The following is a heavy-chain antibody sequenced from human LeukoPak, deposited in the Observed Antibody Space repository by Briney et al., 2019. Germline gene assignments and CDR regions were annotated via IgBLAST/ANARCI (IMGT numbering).Heavy chain of an antibody. CDR2: IYPGDSDT. CDR1: GYSFTSYW. Sequence: GESLKISCKGSGYSFTSYWIGWVRQMPGNGLEWMGIIYPGDSDTKYSPSFQGQVTISADKSITTVYLQWSSLKSSDTAIYYCARHGASCHPPCYYYYGLDVWGQGTTVTVPS. CDR3: ARHGASCHPPCYYYYGLDV. J-gene: IGHJ6*02. D-gene: IGHD2-2*01. V-gene: IGHV5-51*01.